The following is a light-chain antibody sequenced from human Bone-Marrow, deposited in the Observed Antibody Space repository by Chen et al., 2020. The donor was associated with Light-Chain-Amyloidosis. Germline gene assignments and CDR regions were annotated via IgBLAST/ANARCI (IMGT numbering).Light chain of an antibody. J-gene: IGLJ3*02. V-gene: IGLV4-69*01. Sequence: QLVLTHSPSASASLGASVKLTCTLSSGPSSYAIAWHQQQPEKGPRYLMKLNSDGSHSKGDGIPDRFSGSSSGAERYLTISSLQSEDEADYYCQTWGTGIWVFGGGTKLTVL. CDR2: LNSDGSH. CDR1: SGPSSYA. CDR3: QTWGTGIWV.